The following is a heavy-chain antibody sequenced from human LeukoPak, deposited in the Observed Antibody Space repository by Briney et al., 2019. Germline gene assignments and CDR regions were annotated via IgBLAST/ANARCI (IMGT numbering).Heavy chain of an antibody. CDR1: GDSISSNNAG. J-gene: IGHJ4*02. CDR3: AGDIFAGYHTFDS. CDR2: TYYRSKWYN. Sequence: SQTLSLTCAISGDSISSNNAGWNWIRLSPSRGLEWLGRTYYRSKWYNDYAVSVKSRIIINPDTSKNQFSLQLNSVTPEDTAVYYCAGDIFAGYHTFDSWGQGTLVTVSS. V-gene: IGHV6-1*01. D-gene: IGHD3-9*01.